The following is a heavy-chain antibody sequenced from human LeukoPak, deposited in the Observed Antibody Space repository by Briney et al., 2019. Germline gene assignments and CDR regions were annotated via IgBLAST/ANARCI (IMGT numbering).Heavy chain of an antibody. CDR2: IGTTGSYI. D-gene: IGHD3-9*01. Sequence: PGGSLRLSCAASEFTFSNYSMNWVRQAPGKGLEWVSSIGTTGSYIFYADSVKGRFTISRDNAKNTLYLQMNSLRAEDTAVYYCARDEYDILTDYDYWGQGILVTVSS. J-gene: IGHJ4*02. CDR3: ARDEYDILTDYDY. V-gene: IGHV3-21*01. CDR1: EFTFSNYS.